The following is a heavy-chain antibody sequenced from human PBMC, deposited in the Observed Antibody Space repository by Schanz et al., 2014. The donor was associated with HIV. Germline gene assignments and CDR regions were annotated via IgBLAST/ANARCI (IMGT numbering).Heavy chain of an antibody. J-gene: IGHJ4*02. Sequence: QVQLQESGPGLVKPSQTLSLTCTVSGDSISSGDYYWSWLRQTPEKGLEWIGYIYYSGNTYYNPSLKTRVPISVDTSKNQFSLRLNSVTAADTAVYYCARTPYYFDYWGQGTLVTVSS. CDR3: ARTPYYFDY. CDR1: GDSISSGDYY. CDR2: IYYSGNT. V-gene: IGHV4-30-4*01.